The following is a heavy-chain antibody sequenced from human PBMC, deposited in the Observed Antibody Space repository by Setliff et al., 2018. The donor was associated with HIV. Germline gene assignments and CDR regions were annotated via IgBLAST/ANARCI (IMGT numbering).Heavy chain of an antibody. CDR3: AGFSYNFWVYRFDH. D-gene: IGHD3-3*01. CDR2: IYYSGST. CDR1: GGSTTSGGYY. Sequence: PSETLSLTCSVSGGSTTSGGYYWSWIRQHPGKGLEYIGYIYYSGSTYYNPSLKSRVTMSIDTSTQQFFLNVTSVTAAETAVYYCAGFSYNFWVYRFDHWGQGALVTVSS. V-gene: IGHV4-31*03. J-gene: IGHJ4*02.